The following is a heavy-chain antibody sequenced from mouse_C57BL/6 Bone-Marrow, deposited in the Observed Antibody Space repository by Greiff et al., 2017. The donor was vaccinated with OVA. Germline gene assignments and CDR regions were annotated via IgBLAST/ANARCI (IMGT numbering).Heavy chain of an antibody. CDR3: TLYYGSSHWYFDV. Sequence: EVQLQQSGAELVRPGASVKLSCTASGFNIKDDYMHWVKQRPEQGLEWIGWIDPETGDTEDASKFQGKATITADTASNTAYLQLSSLTSEDTAVYYCTLYYGSSHWYFDVWGTGTTVTVSS. D-gene: IGHD1-1*01. V-gene: IGHV14-4*01. CDR2: IDPETGDT. J-gene: IGHJ1*03. CDR1: GFNIKDDY.